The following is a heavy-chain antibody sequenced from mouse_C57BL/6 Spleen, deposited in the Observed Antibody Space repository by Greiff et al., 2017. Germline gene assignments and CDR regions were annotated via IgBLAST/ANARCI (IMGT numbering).Heavy chain of an antibody. D-gene: IGHD2-1*01. V-gene: IGHV1-82*01. Sequence: QVQLQQSGPELVKPGASVKISCKASGYAFSSSWMNWVKQRPGKGLEWIGRIYPGDGDTKYNGKFKGKATLTADKSSSTAYMQLSSLTSEDSAVYFCARIYYGNYRGLDYWGQGTTLTVSS. CDR1: GYAFSSSW. J-gene: IGHJ2*01. CDR2: IYPGDGDT. CDR3: ARIYYGNYRGLDY.